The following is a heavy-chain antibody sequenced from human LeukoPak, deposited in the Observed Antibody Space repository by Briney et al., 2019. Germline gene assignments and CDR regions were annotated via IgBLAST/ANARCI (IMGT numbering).Heavy chain of an antibody. CDR1: GYTFTSYY. CDR2: INPSGGST. Sequence: ASVKVSCKASGYTFTSYYMHWVRQAPGQGLEWMGIINPSGGSTSYAQKFQGRVTMTTDTSTSTAYMELRSLRSDDTAVYYCARTATAGPFDYWGQGTLVTVSS. CDR3: ARTATAGPFDY. J-gene: IGHJ4*02. V-gene: IGHV1-46*01.